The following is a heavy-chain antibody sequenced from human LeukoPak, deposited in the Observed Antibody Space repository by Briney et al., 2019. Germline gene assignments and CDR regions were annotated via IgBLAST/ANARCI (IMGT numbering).Heavy chain of an antibody. J-gene: IGHJ4*02. CDR1: GGSISSYY. CDR2: IYYSGST. Sequence: SETLSLTCTVSGGSISSYYWSWLRQPPGRGLEWVGYIYYSGSTNYNPSLKSRVTISVDTSKNQFSLKLSSVTAADTAVYYCARVRSGSGSYVDYWGQGTLVTVYS. CDR3: ARVRSGSGSYVDY. V-gene: IGHV4-59*01. D-gene: IGHD3-10*01.